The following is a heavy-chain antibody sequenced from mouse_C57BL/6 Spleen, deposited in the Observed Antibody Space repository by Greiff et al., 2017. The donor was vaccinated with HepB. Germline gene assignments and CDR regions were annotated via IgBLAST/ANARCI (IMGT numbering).Heavy chain of an antibody. CDR1: GYTFTSYW. CDR3: AIYDGYPYYFDY. D-gene: IGHD2-3*01. Sequence: QVQLQQSGAELVRPGSSVKLSCKASGYTFTSYWMHWVKQRPIQGLEWIGNIDPSDSETHYNQKFKDKATLTVDKSSSTAYMQLSSLTSEDSAVYYCAIYDGYPYYFDYWGQGTTLTVSS. V-gene: IGHV1-52*01. CDR2: IDPSDSET. J-gene: IGHJ2*01.